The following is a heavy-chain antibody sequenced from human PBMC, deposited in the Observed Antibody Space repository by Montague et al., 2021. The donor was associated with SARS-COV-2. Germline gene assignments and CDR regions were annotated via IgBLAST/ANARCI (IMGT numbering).Heavy chain of an antibody. CDR2: INHSGST. Sequence: SETLSLTCAVYGGSFSGYYWSWIRQPPGKGLEWIGEINHSGSTNYNPSLKSRVTISVVTSKNQFSLKLSSVTAADTAVYYCASLTLGYCSSTSCYSDWFDPWGQGTLVTVSS. V-gene: IGHV4-34*01. D-gene: IGHD2-2*02. CDR3: ASLTLGYCSSTSCYSDWFDP. CDR1: GGSFSGYY. J-gene: IGHJ5*02.